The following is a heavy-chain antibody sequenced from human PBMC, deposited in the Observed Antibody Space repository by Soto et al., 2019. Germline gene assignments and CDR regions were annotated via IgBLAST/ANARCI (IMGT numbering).Heavy chain of an antibody. CDR3: HSAYSYGYSFDY. J-gene: IGHJ4*02. CDR2: ISSSGSTI. V-gene: IGHV3-48*03. Sequence: SGGSLRLSCAASGFTFSSYEMNWVRQAPGKGLEWVSYISSSGSTIYYADSVKGRFTISRDNAKNSLYLQMNSLRAEDTAVYYCHSAYSYGYSFDYWGQGTLVTVSS. D-gene: IGHD5-18*01. CDR1: GFTFSSYE.